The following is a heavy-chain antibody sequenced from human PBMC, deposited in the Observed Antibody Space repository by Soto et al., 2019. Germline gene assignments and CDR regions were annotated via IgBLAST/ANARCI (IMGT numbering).Heavy chain of an antibody. CDR1: GGSISSSSYY. J-gene: IGHJ3*02. V-gene: IGHV4-39*01. Sequence: QLQLQESGPGLVKPSETLSLTCTVSGGSISSSSYYWGWIRQPPGKGLEWIGSIYYSGSTYYNPSLKSRVTISVDTSKNQFSLKLSSVTAADSAVYYCARRYYYGSGKHAFDIWGQRTMVTVSS. D-gene: IGHD3-10*01. CDR3: ARRYYYGSGKHAFDI. CDR2: IYYSGST.